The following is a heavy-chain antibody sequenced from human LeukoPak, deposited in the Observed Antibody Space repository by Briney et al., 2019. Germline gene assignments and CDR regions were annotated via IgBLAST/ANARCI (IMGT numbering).Heavy chain of an antibody. CDR2: ISYDGSNK. CDR1: GFTISSYA. Sequence: PGRSLRLSCAASGFTISSYAMHWVRQAPGKGLEWVAVISYDGSNKYYADSVKGRFTISRDNSKNTLYLQMNSLRAEDTAVYYCAHLNYYDSSGYPYWGQGTLVTVSS. J-gene: IGHJ4*02. V-gene: IGHV3-30-3*01. D-gene: IGHD3-22*01. CDR3: AHLNYYDSSGYPY.